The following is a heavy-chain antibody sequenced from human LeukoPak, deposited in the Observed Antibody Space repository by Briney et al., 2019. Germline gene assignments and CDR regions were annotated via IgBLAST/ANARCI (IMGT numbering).Heavy chain of an antibody. CDR3: ARAVGPGPRYYDYVWGSYRPHNWFDP. J-gene: IGHJ5*02. CDR2: IHPNSGGT. CDR1: GYTFTGYY. D-gene: IGHD3-16*02. Sequence: ASVKVSCKASGYTFTGYYIHWVRQAPGQGLEWMGWIHPNSGGTKYARKFQGRVTMTRDTSISTVYMDLSRLRSDDTAVYYCARAVGPGPRYYDYVWGSYRPHNWFDPWGQGTLVTVSS. V-gene: IGHV1-2*02.